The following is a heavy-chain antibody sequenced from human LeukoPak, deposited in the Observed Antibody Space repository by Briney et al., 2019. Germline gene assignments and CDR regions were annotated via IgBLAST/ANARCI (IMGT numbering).Heavy chain of an antibody. J-gene: IGHJ4*02. Sequence: GGSLRLSCAASGFTFDDYAMHWVRQAPGKGLEWVSGISWNSGSIGYADSVKGRFTISRDNAKNSLYLQMNSLRAEDTALYYCAKDIGYDSSGYYDYWGQGTLVTVSS. CDR3: AKDIGYDSSGYYDY. V-gene: IGHV3-9*01. CDR2: ISWNSGSI. D-gene: IGHD3-22*01. CDR1: GFTFDDYA.